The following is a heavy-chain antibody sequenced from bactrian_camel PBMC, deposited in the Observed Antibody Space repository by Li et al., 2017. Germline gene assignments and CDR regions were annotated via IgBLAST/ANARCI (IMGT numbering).Heavy chain of an antibody. J-gene: IGHJ4*01. V-gene: IGHV3S26*01. CDR1: GYTYSSYC. D-gene: IGHD3*01. CDR3: AADSPTARADVRTLYAMY. CDR2: IDSDGVT. Sequence: VQLVESGGDSVQAGGSLRLSCAVSGYTYSSYCMGWFRQAPGKEREGVAVIDSDGVTSYAESVKGRFTISKASAKDTLYLQMNNLKPEDTAVYYCAADSPTARADVRTLYAMYLGQGTQVTVS.